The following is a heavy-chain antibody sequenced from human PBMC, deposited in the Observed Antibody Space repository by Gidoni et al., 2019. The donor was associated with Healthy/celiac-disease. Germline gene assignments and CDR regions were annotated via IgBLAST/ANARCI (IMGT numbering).Heavy chain of an antibody. J-gene: IGHJ4*02. CDR1: GFPFSSYA. D-gene: IGHD4-17*01. V-gene: IGHV3-30-3*01. CDR2: ISYDGSNK. CDR3: ARDWGQYDYGDYGPHYFDY. Sequence: QVQLVESGGGVVQPGRSLRLSCAASGFPFSSYAIPWVRQAPGKGLEWVAVISYDGSNKYYADSVKGRFTISRDNSKNTLYLQMNSLRAEDTAVYYCARDWGQYDYGDYGPHYFDYWGQGTLVTVSS.